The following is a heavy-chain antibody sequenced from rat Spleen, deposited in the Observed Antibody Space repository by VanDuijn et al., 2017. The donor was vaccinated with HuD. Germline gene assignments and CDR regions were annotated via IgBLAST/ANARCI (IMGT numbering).Heavy chain of an antibody. CDR3: AELTSDF. CDR2: IWGDGNT. Sequence: QVQMKETGPGLVQTTQTLSVTCTVSGFSLTSYGVHWVRQAPGKGLEWMGVIWGDGNTNYNSALKSRLSISMNTSKSQVFLTMNSLQTDDTAVYYCAELTSDFWGPGTMVTVSS. J-gene: IGHJ1*01. V-gene: IGHV2-77*01. CDR1: GFSLTSYG. D-gene: IGHD1-11*01.